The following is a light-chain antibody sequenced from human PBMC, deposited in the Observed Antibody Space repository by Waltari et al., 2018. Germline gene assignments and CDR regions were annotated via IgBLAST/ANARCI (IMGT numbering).Light chain of an antibody. CDR2: YDS. CDR1: HIASKR. CDR3: QVWDANTDPGV. V-gene: IGLV3-21*01. Sequence: SYVLTQPPSVAVAPGETARVTCGGNHIASKRVHWYQQKPGQAPVLVISYDSDRPSGIPERFSGSNSGDTATLTISRVEAGDEADYYCQVWDANTDPGVFGTGTEVTVL. J-gene: IGLJ1*01.